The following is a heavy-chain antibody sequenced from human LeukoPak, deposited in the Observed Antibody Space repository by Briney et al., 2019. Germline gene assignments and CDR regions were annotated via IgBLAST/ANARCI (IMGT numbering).Heavy chain of an antibody. D-gene: IGHD5-24*01. CDR1: GFTFSSHG. J-gene: IGHJ4*02. V-gene: IGHV3-21*01. CDR2: ISSSSTYI. CDR3: AINHRDGYSELGY. Sequence: PGGSLRLSCVASGFTFSSHGMNWVRQAPGKGLEWVSSISSSSTYIYYADSVKGQFTISRDNAKNSLYLQMDNLRAEDTAVYYCAINHRDGYSELGYWGQGTLVTVSS.